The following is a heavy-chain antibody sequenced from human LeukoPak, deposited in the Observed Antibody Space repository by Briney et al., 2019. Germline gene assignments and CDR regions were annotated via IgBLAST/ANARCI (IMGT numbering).Heavy chain of an antibody. J-gene: IGHJ4*02. Sequence: SVKVSCKASGGTFSSYAISWVRQAPGQGLEWMGRIIPILGIANYAQKFQGRVTITADKSTSTAYMELSSLRSEATAVYYCARTYYYDSSGYYWFGAFDYWGQGTLVTVSS. CDR3: ARTYYYDSSGYYWFGAFDY. CDR1: GGTFSSYA. D-gene: IGHD3-22*01. CDR2: IIPILGIA. V-gene: IGHV1-69*04.